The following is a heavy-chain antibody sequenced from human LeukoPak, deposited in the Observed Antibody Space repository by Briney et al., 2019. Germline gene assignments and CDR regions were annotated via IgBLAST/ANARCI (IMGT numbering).Heavy chain of an antibody. V-gene: IGHV4-30-2*01. CDR3: ARVTYCSSTSCYSYFDY. Sequence: SETLSLTCAVSGGSISSGGYSWSWIRQPPGKGLEWIGYIYHSGSTYYNPSLKSRVTISVDRSKNQFPLKLSSVTAADTAVYYCARVTYCSSTSCYSYFDYWGQGTLVTVSS. CDR2: IYHSGST. CDR1: GGSISSGGYS. J-gene: IGHJ4*02. D-gene: IGHD2-2*02.